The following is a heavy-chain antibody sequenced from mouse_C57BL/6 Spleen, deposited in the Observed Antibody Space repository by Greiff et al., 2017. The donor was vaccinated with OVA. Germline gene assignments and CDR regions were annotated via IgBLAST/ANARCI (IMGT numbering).Heavy chain of an antibody. Sequence: EVQLVESGGGLVKPGGSLKLTCAASGFTFSSYAMSWVRQTPEKRLEWVATISDGGSYTYYPANVKGRFTISRDNAKNNLYLQMSHLKSEDTAMYYCARGRRDWHFDYRGQGTTLTAAS. CDR2: ISDGGSYT. J-gene: IGHJ2*01. D-gene: IGHD3-3*01. CDR3: ARGRRDWHFDY. CDR1: GFTFSSYA. V-gene: IGHV5-4*01.